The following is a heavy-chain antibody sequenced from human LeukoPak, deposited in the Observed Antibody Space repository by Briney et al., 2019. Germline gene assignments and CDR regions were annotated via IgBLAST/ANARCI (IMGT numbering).Heavy chain of an antibody. CDR1: GGTFSSYA. D-gene: IGHD3-22*01. CDR3: ARVEGSSGYYPDY. CDR2: IIPILGIA. J-gene: IGHJ4*02. Sequence: SVKVSCKASGGTFSSYAISWVRQAPGQGLEWMGRIIPILGIADYAQKFQGRVTITADKSTSTAYMELSSLRSEDTAVYYCARVEGSSGYYPDYWGQGTLVTVSS. V-gene: IGHV1-69*04.